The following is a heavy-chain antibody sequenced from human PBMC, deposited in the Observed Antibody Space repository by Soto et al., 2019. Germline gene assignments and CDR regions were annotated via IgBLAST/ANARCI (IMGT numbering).Heavy chain of an antibody. D-gene: IGHD1-26*01. Sequence: PGESLTISCEGSWYIFTSYWIAWLRQMPGKGLEWMGFIYPGDSDTRYSPSFQGQVTISADKSISTAYLQWRSLRASDTAMYYCARLYGSYLDDWGQGTLVSVS. V-gene: IGHV5-51*01. CDR1: WYIFTSYW. CDR3: ARLYGSYLDD. CDR2: IYPGDSDT. J-gene: IGHJ4*02.